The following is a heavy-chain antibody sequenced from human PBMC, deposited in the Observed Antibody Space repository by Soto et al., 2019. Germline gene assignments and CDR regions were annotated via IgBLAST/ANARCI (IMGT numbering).Heavy chain of an antibody. D-gene: IGHD6-19*01. CDR3: ARDRERTYNSGYYIGLYYCGMDV. J-gene: IGHJ6*02. Sequence: QVQLVQSGAEGKKPGSSVKVSCRASGYIFTDYYMHWVRQAPGQGLEWLGWINPNRGGTNYAQKFQGWFTMTRDTSISTAYMEVTRLRSHDSAFYYCARDRERTYNSGYYIGLYYCGMDVWGQGTTVTVSS. CDR1: GYIFTDYY. CDR2: INPNRGGT. V-gene: IGHV1-2*04.